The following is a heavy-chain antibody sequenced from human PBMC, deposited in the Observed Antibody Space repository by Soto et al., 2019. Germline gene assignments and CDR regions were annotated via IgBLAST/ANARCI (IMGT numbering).Heavy chain of an antibody. V-gene: IGHV1-2*04. CDR2: INPNSGGT. Sequence: ASVKVSCKASGYTFTGYYMHWVRQAPGQGLEWMGWINPNSGGTNYAQKFQGWVTMTRDTSISTAYMELSRLRSDDTAVYYCAREPRGRGNSTSHYYYYYGMDVWGQGTTVTVSS. D-gene: IGHD5-12*01. CDR1: GYTFTGYY. CDR3: AREPRGRGNSTSHYYYYYGMDV. J-gene: IGHJ6*02.